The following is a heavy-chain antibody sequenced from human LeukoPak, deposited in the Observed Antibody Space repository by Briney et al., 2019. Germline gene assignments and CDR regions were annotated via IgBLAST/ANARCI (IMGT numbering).Heavy chain of an antibody. V-gene: IGHV1-2*02. J-gene: IGHJ4*02. Sequence: ASVKVSCKASGYTFTGYYMHWVRQAPGQGLEWRGWINTNTGGTNYAQKFQGRVTMARDTSISTAYLALSRLRSDDTASYFCARVEYNSGWHSFDYWGQGTLVTVSS. CDR3: ARVEYNSGWHSFDY. CDR2: INTNTGGT. D-gene: IGHD6-25*01. CDR1: GYTFTGYY.